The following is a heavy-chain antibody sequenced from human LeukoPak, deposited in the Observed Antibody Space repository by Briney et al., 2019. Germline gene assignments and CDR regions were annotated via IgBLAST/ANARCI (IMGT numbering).Heavy chain of an antibody. D-gene: IGHD2-21*01. Sequence: GGSLRLSCAASGFTFSSYWMSWVRQAPGKGLEWVANIKQDGSEKYYVDSVKGRFTISRDNAKNSLYLQMNSLRAEDTAVYYCARDPFSDSIPAEYFQHWGQGTLVTVSS. J-gene: IGHJ1*01. V-gene: IGHV3-7*01. CDR1: GFTFSSYW. CDR2: IKQDGSEK. CDR3: ARDPFSDSIPAEYFQH.